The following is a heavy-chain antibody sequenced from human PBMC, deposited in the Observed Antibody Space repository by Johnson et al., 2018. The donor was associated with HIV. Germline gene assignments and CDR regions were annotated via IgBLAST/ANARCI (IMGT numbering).Heavy chain of an antibody. Sequence: MMLVESGGGLVQPGGSLRLSCAASGFTFSVYWMSWVRQAPGKGLEWVANIKQDGSEKYYVDSVKGRFTISGDNAKSTLYLPMNSLRAEDTAVYYWARDGGGGAFDIWGQGTVVTVSS. CDR2: IKQDGSEK. D-gene: IGHD3-16*01. V-gene: IGHV3-7*05. J-gene: IGHJ3*02. CDR3: ARDGGGGAFDI. CDR1: GFTFSVYW.